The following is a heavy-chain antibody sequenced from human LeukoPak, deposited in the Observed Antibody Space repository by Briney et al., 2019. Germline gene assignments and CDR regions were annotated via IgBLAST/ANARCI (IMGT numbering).Heavy chain of an antibody. J-gene: IGHJ4*02. V-gene: IGHV4-59*08. CDR3: ARRRSGYFDY. D-gene: IGHD3-3*01. CDR1: GGSIRGYY. CDR2: IYSSGST. Sequence: SETLSLTCNVSGGSIRGYYWSWIRQPPGKGLEWIGYIYSSGSTNYNPSLKSRVTMSVDTSKNQFSLKLSSVTAADAAVYYCARRRSGYFDYWGQGTLVTVSS.